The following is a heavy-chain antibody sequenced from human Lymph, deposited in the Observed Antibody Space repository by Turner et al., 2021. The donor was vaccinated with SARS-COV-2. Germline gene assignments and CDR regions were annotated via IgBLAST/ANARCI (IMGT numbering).Heavy chain of an antibody. Sequence: QVQLVQSGAEVKKPEASVTVSCKASGYTFTGYYMHWVRQAPGQGLEWMGWINPNSGGTNYAQKFQGRVTMTRDTSISTAYMELSRLRSDDTAVYYCARDVERYNDFWSGYSGGYGLDVWGQGTTVTVSS. CDR2: INPNSGGT. CDR3: ARDVERYNDFWSGYSGGYGLDV. CDR1: GYTFTGYY. D-gene: IGHD3-3*01. J-gene: IGHJ6*02. V-gene: IGHV1-2*02.